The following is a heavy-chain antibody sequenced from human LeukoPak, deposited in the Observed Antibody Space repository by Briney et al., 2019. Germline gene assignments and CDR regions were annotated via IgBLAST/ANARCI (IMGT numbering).Heavy chain of an antibody. Sequence: SETLSLTCTVSGGSIRSHYWIWIRQPPGKELEWVGYIRYSGGTSYNPSLKSRVTISVDTSKNQFSLKLSSVTAADTAVYYCASDYDSSGYYYCWGQGTLVTVSS. CDR3: ASDYDSSGYYYC. CDR2: IRYSGGT. CDR1: GGSIRSHY. J-gene: IGHJ4*02. D-gene: IGHD3-22*01. V-gene: IGHV4-59*11.